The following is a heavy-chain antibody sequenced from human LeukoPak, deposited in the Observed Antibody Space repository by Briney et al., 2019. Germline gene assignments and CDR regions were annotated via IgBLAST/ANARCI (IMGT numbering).Heavy chain of an antibody. J-gene: IGHJ5*02. CDR2: INHSGST. Sequence: SETLSLTCAVYGGSFSGYYWSWIRQPPGRGLEWIGEINHSGSTNYNPSLKSRVTISVDTSKNQFSLKLSSGTAADTAVYYCARGPKQWLVSRWFDPWGQGTLVTVSS. CDR3: ARGPKQWLVSRWFDP. D-gene: IGHD6-19*01. V-gene: IGHV4-34*01. CDR1: GGSFSGYY.